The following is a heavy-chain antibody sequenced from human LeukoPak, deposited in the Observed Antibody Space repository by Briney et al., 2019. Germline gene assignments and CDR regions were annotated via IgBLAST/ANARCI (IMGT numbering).Heavy chain of an antibody. CDR1: GYSISSGYY. V-gene: IGHV4-38-2*01. J-gene: IGHJ4*02. CDR3: ATGTMVRGVDY. CDR2: IYHSGST. D-gene: IGHD3-10*01. Sequence: SETLSLTCAVSGYSISSGYYWGWIRQPPGKGLEWIGSIYHSGSTYYNPSLKSRVTISVDTSKNQFSLKLSSVTAADTAVYYCATGTMVRGVDYWGQGTLVTVSS.